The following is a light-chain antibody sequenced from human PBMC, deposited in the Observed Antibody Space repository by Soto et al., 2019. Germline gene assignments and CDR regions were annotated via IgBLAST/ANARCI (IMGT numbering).Light chain of an antibody. CDR3: QQYNNWPPFT. V-gene: IGKV3-15*01. Sequence: EIVMTQSPATLCVSPGERATLSCRASQSVSSNLAWYHQKPGQAPRLLIYGASTRATGIPARFSGSGSGTEFTLTIGSLQPEDFAVYYCQQYNNWPPFTFGPGTKVDIK. CDR1: QSVSSN. J-gene: IGKJ3*01. CDR2: GAS.